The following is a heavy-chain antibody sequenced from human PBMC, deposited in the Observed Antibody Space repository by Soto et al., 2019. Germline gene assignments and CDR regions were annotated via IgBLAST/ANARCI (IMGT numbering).Heavy chain of an antibody. V-gene: IGHV4-31*03. CDR3: ARVSLVRGVLQHFQD. Sequence: QVQLQESGPGLVKPSQTLFLTCTVSGGSISSGGYYWSWIRQHPGKGLEWIGYIYYSGNTYYNSSLKSRVTISVDTSKNQFSLKLSSVTAADTAVYYCARVSLVRGVLQHFQDWGQGTLVDVSS. CDR1: GGSISSGGYY. CDR2: IYYSGNT. J-gene: IGHJ1*01. D-gene: IGHD3-10*01.